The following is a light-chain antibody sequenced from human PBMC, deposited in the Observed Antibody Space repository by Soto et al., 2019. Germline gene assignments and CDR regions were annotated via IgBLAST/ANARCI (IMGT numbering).Light chain of an antibody. CDR1: STNIGAGY. J-gene: IGLJ1*01. Sequence: QSVLAQPPSVSGAPGQRVSISCTGSSTNIGAGYGVHWYQQRPGTAPKLLIYDDDQRPSGIPDRFSGSKSGTSATLGITGFQTGDEADYYCGSWDSSLSAYVFGTGTKVTVL. CDR2: DDD. CDR3: GSWDSSLSAYV. V-gene: IGLV1-51*01.